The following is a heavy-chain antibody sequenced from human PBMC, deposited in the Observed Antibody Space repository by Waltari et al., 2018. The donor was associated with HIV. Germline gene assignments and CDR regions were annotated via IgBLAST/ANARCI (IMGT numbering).Heavy chain of an antibody. CDR2: IYHSGST. CDR3: ARGSGSRNWFDP. CDR1: GYSISRGYY. J-gene: IGHJ5*02. D-gene: IGHD1-26*01. V-gene: IGHV4-38-2*01. Sequence: QVQLQESGPGLVKPSETLSLTCAVSGYSISRGYYWGGNRQPPGRGLEWIGSIYHSGSTYYNPSLKSRVTISVDTSKNQFSLKLSSVTAADTAVYYCARGSGSRNWFDPWGQGTLVTVSS.